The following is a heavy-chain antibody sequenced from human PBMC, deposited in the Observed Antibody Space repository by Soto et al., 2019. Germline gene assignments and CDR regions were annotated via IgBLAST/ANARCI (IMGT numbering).Heavy chain of an antibody. V-gene: IGHV4-4*07. CDR3: ARGSTVKTLGPRKYYYYYGMDV. CDR2: IYTSGST. D-gene: IGHD1-26*01. CDR1: GGSISSYY. Sequence: SETLSLTCTVSGGSISSYYWSWIRQPAGKGLEWIGRIYTSGSTNYNPSLKSRVTMSVDTSKNQFSLKLSSVTAADTAVYYCARGSTVKTLGPRKYYYYYGMDVWGQGTTVTVSS. J-gene: IGHJ6*02.